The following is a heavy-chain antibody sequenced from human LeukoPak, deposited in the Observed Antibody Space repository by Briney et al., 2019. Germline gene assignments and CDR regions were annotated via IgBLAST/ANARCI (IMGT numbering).Heavy chain of an antibody. CDR2: IYPGDSDT. V-gene: IGHV5-51*01. CDR1: GYSFISYW. Sequence: GESLKISCKGSGYSFISYWIGWVRQMPGKGLEWMGIIYPGDSDTRYSPSFQGQVTISADKSITTAYLQWSSLKASGTGIYYCARAYSGYDSFDYWGQGTLVTVSS. CDR3: ARAYSGYDSFDY. D-gene: IGHD5-12*01. J-gene: IGHJ4*02.